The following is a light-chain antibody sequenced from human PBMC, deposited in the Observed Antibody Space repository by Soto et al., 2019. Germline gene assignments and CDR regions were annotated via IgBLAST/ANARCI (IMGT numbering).Light chain of an antibody. CDR2: DAS. Sequence: DIQMTQSPSPPSASVGDRVTIACRPSQSISSWLAWYQQKPGKAPKLLIYDASSLESGVPSRFSGSGSGTEFTLTISSLQPDDFATYYCQQYNSYSWTFGQGTKV. V-gene: IGKV1-5*01. CDR1: QSISSW. J-gene: IGKJ1*01. CDR3: QQYNSYSWT.